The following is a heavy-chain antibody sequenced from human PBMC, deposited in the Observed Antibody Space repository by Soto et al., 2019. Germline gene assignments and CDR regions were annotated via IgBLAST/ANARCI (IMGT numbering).Heavy chain of an antibody. D-gene: IGHD2-15*01. J-gene: IGHJ3*02. CDR3: ARASNTVVNPKDDAFDI. CDR2: INPNSGGT. V-gene: IGHV1-2*04. CDR1: GYTFTGYY. Sequence: ASVKVSCKASGYTFTGYYMHWVRQAPGQGLEWMGWINPNSGGTNYAQKFQGWVTMTRDTSISTAYMELSRLRSDDTAVYYCARASNTVVNPKDDAFDIWGQGTMVTVSS.